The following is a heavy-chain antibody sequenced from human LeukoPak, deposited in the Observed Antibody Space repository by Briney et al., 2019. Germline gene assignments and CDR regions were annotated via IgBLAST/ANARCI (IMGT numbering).Heavy chain of an antibody. CDR3: ARDRGGSYGVHKNDAFDI. J-gene: IGHJ3*02. V-gene: IGHV3-7*01. D-gene: IGHD1-26*01. Sequence: PGGSLRLSCVTSGFTFTNHWMSWVRQAPGKGLEWVANIREDGGHTNYVDSVKGRFTISRDNAKNSLYLQMNSLRAEDTAVYYCARDRGGSYGVHKNDAFDIWGQGTMVTVSS. CDR1: GFTFTNHW. CDR2: IREDGGHT.